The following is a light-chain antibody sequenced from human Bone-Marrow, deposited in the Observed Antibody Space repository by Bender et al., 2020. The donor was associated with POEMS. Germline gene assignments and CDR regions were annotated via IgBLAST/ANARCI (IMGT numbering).Light chain of an antibody. CDR2: SSH. CDR3: AVWDDSLNGWV. CDR1: SSSIGAHA. J-gene: IGLJ3*02. Sequence: QSVLTQPPSASGTPGQRVTISCSGGSSSIGAHAVNWYQHLPGTAPKLLIYSSHRRPSEVPDRFSGSRSGTSASLAISGLQSEDEADYYCAVWDDSLNGWVFGGGTKLTVL. V-gene: IGLV1-44*01.